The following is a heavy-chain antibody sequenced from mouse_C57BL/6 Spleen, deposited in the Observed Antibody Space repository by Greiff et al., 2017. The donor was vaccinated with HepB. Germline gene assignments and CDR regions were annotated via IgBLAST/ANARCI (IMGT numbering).Heavy chain of an antibody. CDR2: IYPGSGST. CDR1: GYTFTSYW. V-gene: IGHV1-55*01. Sequence: QVQLQQSGAELVKPGASVKMSCKASGYTFTSYWITWVKQRPGQGLEWIGDIYPGSGSTNYNEKFKSKATLTVDTSSSTAYMQLSSLTSEDSAVYYCVRGYYGSPMDYWGQGTSVTVSS. J-gene: IGHJ4*01. CDR3: VRGYYGSPMDY. D-gene: IGHD1-1*01.